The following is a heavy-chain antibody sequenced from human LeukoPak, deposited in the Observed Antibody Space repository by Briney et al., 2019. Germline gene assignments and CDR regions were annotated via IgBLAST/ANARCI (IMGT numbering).Heavy chain of an antibody. Sequence: ASVKVSCKVSGYTLTELSMHWVRQAPGKGLEWMGGFDPEDGETIYAQKFQGRVTMTEDTSTDTAYMELSSLRSEDTAVYYCAIGASSLASFDPWGQGTLVTVSS. J-gene: IGHJ5*02. CDR1: GYTLTELS. D-gene: IGHD6-6*01. CDR2: FDPEDGET. V-gene: IGHV1-24*01. CDR3: AIGASSLASFDP.